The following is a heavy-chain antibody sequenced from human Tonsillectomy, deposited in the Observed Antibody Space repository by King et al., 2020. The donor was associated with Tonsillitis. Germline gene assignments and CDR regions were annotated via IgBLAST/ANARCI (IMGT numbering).Heavy chain of an antibody. Sequence: VQLVESGGGLVQPGGSLRLSCAASGFSFSSYWMSWVRQAPGKGLEWVADIKQDGGEKYYVDSVKGRFTISRDNAENSLYLQMSGLRVGDTALYYCVRALASVSDYWGQGTLVTVSS. CDR2: IKQDGGEK. D-gene: IGHD5/OR15-5a*01. CDR1: GFSFSSYW. V-gene: IGHV3-7*01. J-gene: IGHJ4*02. CDR3: VRALASVSDY.